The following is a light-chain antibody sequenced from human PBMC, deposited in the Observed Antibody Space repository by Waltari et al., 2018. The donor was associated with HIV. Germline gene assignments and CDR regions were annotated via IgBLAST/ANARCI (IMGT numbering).Light chain of an antibody. CDR2: EAT. CDR3: SSYTSSSLEI. Sequence: QSALTQPASVSGSPGQSITTPSTGTSSDVGGYIYVSWYQQHSGKAPKLIIYEATNRPSGVSNRFSGSKSGNTASLTISGLQVEDEADYYCSSYTSSSLEIFGGGTKLTVL. V-gene: IGLV2-14*03. J-gene: IGLJ2*01. CDR1: SSDVGGYIY.